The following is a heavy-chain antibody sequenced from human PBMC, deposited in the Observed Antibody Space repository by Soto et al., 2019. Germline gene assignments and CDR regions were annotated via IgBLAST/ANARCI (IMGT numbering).Heavy chain of an antibody. CDR1: GDSISSYGYY. CDR3: ARRHDILTGADAYDI. CDR2: IYDRAYT. V-gene: IGHV4-31*03. D-gene: IGHD3-9*01. J-gene: IGHJ3*02. Sequence: QVQLQESGPGLVKPSQTLSLTCTVSGDSISSYGYYWTWIRQHPGKGLEWIGDIYDRAYTYYTPSLKSRVSILVATSKNQFSLQLTSVTAADTAVYYCARRHDILTGADAYDIWGQGTMVTVAS.